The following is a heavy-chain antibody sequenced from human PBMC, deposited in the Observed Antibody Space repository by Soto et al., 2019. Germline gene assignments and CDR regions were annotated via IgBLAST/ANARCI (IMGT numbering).Heavy chain of an antibody. CDR1: GGSISSGGYS. D-gene: IGHD3-22*01. CDR2: IYHSGST. CDR3: ASAKGYDSSGYYDDFEM. Sequence: PSETLSLTCAVSGGSISSGGYSWSWIRQPPGKGLEWIGYIYHSGSTYYNPSLKSRVTISVDRSKNQFSLKLSSVTAADTAVYYCASAKGYDSSGYYDDFEMWGQGTVVAVSS. J-gene: IGHJ3*02. V-gene: IGHV4-30-2*01.